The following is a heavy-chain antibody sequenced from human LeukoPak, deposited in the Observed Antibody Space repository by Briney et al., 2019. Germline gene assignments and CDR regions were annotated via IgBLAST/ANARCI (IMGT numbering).Heavy chain of an antibody. V-gene: IGHV6-1*01. J-gene: IGHJ4*02. CDR1: GDSVSSNSAA. D-gene: IGHD6-13*01. CDR3: ARDWYSSSWYIFDN. CDR2: TDYRSTWYN. Sequence: SQALSLICAISGDSVSSNSAAWNWIKQSPSRGPEWLGRTDYRSTWYNDYAVSVKSRITINTDTSKNQFSLQLNSVTPEDTAVYYCARDWYSSSWYIFDNWGQGTVVTVSS.